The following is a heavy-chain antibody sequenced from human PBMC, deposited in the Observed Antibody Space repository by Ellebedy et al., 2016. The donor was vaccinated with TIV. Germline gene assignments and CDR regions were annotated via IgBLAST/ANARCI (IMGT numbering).Heavy chain of an antibody. CDR1: GGSISSSSYY. CDR3: ARDGDGYNYGAFDI. Sequence: SETLSLXXTVSGGSISSSSYYWGWIRQPPGKGLEWIGSIYYSGSTYYNPSLKSRVTISVDTSKNQFSLKLSSVTAADTAVYYCARDGDGYNYGAFDIWGQGTMVTVSS. CDR2: IYYSGST. V-gene: IGHV4-39*07. D-gene: IGHD5-24*01. J-gene: IGHJ3*02.